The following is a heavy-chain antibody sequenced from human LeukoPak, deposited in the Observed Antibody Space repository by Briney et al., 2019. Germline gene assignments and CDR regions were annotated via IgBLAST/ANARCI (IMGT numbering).Heavy chain of an antibody. Sequence: GGSLRLSCAAPGFTFSSYGMHWVRQAPGKGLEWVAVIWYDGNNKYYADSVKGRFTISRDNSKNTLYLQMNSLRAEDTAVYYCARITMVRGSFDYWGQGTLVTVSS. CDR2: IWYDGNNK. D-gene: IGHD3-10*01. CDR3: ARITMVRGSFDY. J-gene: IGHJ4*02. V-gene: IGHV3-33*01. CDR1: GFTFSSYG.